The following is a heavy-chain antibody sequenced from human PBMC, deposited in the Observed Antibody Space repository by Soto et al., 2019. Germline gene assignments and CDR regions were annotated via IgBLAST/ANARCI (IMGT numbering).Heavy chain of an antibody. CDR2: IIPIXAKA. CDR1: GATFSSYT. D-gene: IGHD2-2*02. J-gene: IGHJ5*02. CDR3: ASEYPATFDP. V-gene: IGHV1-69*08. Sequence: SVKVSCKASGATFSSYTISWVRQAPGQGLESRAXIIPIXAKANYAQNFXXGVKITAXXSTRTAYMAQSSPTSEDTAVYYCASEYPATFDPWRQGTMVTVST.